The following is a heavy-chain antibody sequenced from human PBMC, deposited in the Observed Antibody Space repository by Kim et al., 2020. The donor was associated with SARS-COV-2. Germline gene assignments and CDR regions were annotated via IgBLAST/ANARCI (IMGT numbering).Heavy chain of an antibody. CDR3: AKDAKVTSIAARRPFDY. J-gene: IGHJ4*02. D-gene: IGHD6-6*01. CDR2: ISYDGSNK. Sequence: GGSLRLSCAASGFTFSSYGMHWVRQAPGKGLEWVAVISYDGSNKYYADSVKGRFTISRDNYKNTLYLQMNSLRAEDTAVYYCAKDAKVTSIAARRPFDYWGQGTLVTVSS. V-gene: IGHV3-30*18. CDR1: GFTFSSYG.